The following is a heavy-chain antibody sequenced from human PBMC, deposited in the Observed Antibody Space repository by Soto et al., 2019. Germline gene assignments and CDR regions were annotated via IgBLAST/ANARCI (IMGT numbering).Heavy chain of an antibody. V-gene: IGHV4-31*03. CDR1: GGSISSGGYY. D-gene: IGHD2-15*01. CDR3: ARGADVVAAAILFDY. Sequence: QVQLQESGPGLVKPSQTLSLTCTVSGGSISSGGYYWSWIRQHPGKGLEWIGYIYYSGSTYYNPSLKSRVTISVDTSKNQFSLKLSSVTAADTAVYYCARGADVVAAAILFDYWGQGTLVTVSS. J-gene: IGHJ4*02. CDR2: IYYSGST.